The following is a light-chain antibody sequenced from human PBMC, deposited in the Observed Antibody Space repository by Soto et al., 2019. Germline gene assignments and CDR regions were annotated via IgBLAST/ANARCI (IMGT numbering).Light chain of an antibody. CDR1: QGINNY. Sequence: DIQLTQSPSFLSASVGDRVTITCRASQGINNYLAWYQQKPGKAPKLLIYAASTLQSGVPPRFSGRGCGTEFTLTVSSLQPEDFATYYCQQLNSYPFITFDQGTRLEIK. J-gene: IGKJ5*01. V-gene: IGKV1-9*01. CDR3: QQLNSYPFIT. CDR2: AAS.